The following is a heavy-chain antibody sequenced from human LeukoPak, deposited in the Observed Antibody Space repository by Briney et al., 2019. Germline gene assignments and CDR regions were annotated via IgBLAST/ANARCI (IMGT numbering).Heavy chain of an antibody. D-gene: IGHD3-10*01. Sequence: GESLKISCKGSGYSFTSYWIGWVRQMPGKGLEWMGIIYPGDSDTRYSPSFQGQVTISADKSISTAYLQWSSLKASDTAMYYCARGLLWFGELLPNVDYRGQGTLVTVSS. J-gene: IGHJ4*02. CDR3: ARGLLWFGELLPNVDY. CDR1: GYSFTSYW. CDR2: IYPGDSDT. V-gene: IGHV5-51*01.